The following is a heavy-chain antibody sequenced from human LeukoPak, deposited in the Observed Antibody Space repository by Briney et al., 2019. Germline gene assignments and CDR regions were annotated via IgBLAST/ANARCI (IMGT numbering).Heavy chain of an antibody. V-gene: IGHV3-21*01. CDR1: GFTFSSYG. CDR3: ARDRGYGGKRYFDY. Sequence: GGSLRLSCAASGFTFSSYGMSWVRQAPGKGLEWVSSISSSSSYIYYADSVKGRFTISRDNAKNSLYLQMNSLRAEDTAVYYCARDRGYGGKRYFDYWGQGTLVTVSS. J-gene: IGHJ4*02. D-gene: IGHD4-23*01. CDR2: ISSSSSYI.